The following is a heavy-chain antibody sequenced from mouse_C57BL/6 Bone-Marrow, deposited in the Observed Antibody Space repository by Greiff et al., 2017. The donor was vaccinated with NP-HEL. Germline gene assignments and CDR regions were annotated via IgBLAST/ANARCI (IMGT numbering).Heavy chain of an antibody. D-gene: IGHD1-1*01. CDR1: GFTFSSYA. J-gene: IGHJ3*01. V-gene: IGHV5-4*01. CDR2: ISDGGSYT. Sequence: DVQLVESGGGLVKPGGSLKLSCAASGFTFSSYAMSWVRQTPEKRLEWVATISDGGSYTYYPDNVKGRFTISRDNAKNNLYLQMSHLKSEDTAMYYCAREGLYYYGSSAWFAYWGQGTLVTVSA. CDR3: AREGLYYYGSSAWFAY.